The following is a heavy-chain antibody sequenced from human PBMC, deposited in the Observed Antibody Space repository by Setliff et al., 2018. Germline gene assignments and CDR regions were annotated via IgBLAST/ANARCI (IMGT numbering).Heavy chain of an antibody. CDR1: GGSVSNSGFF. CDR2: IYDSGSS. J-gene: IGHJ5*02. V-gene: IGHV4-39*01. Sequence: SETLSLTCTVSGGSVSNSGFFWGWPRQAPGKGLEWIGNIYDSGSSNYNASLKSRLIITRDTSKNQISLKLTSVTAADTAVYYCGRGFSRIEGWGNWFDPWGQGILVTV. D-gene: IGHD2-15*01. CDR3: GRGFSRIEGWGNWFDP.